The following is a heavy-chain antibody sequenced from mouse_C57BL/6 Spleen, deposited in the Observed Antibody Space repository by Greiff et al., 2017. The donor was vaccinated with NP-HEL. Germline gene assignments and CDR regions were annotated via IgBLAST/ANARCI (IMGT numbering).Heavy chain of an antibody. D-gene: IGHD1-1*01. Sequence: QVQLQQSGAELMKPGASVKLSCKATGYTFTGYWIEWVKQRPGHGLEWIGEILPGGGGTNYIEKFKGKATFTADTSSNTAYMQLSSLTTEDSAIYYCARGAGSSPWFAYWGQGTLVTVSA. V-gene: IGHV1-9*01. CDR3: ARGAGSSPWFAY. CDR2: ILPGGGGT. CDR1: GYTFTGYW. J-gene: IGHJ3*01.